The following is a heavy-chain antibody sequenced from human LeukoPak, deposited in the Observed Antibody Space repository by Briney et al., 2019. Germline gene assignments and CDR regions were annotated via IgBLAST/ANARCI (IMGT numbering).Heavy chain of an antibody. CDR1: GGSFSGYY. V-gene: IGHV4-34*01. J-gene: IGHJ5*02. Sequence: PETLSLTCAVYGGSFSGYYWSWIRQPPGKGLEWIGEINHSGSTNYNPSLKSRVTISVDTSKNQFSLKLSSVTAADTAVYYCARVGDGYCSSTSCYINWFDPWGQGTLVTVSS. CDR2: INHSGST. D-gene: IGHD2-2*02. CDR3: ARVGDGYCSSTSCYINWFDP.